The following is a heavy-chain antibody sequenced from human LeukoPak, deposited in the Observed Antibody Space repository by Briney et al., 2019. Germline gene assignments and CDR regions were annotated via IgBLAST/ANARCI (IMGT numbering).Heavy chain of an antibody. CDR1: GGSFNGYY. V-gene: IGHV4-34*01. CDR3: ARGSSGWYGIYYYYYMDV. J-gene: IGHJ6*03. CDR2: INHSGST. D-gene: IGHD6-19*01. Sequence: SETLSLTCAVYGGSFNGYYWSWIRQPPGKGLEWIGEINHSGSTNYSPSLKSRVTLSVDTSKNQFSLKLSSVTAADTAVYYCARGSSGWYGIYYYYYMDVWGKGTTVTISS.